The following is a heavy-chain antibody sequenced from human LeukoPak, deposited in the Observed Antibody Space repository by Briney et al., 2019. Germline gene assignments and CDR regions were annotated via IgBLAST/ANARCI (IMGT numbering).Heavy chain of an antibody. CDR2: IIPIFGTA. V-gene: IGHV1-69*13. J-gene: IGHJ5*02. D-gene: IGHD2-15*01. CDR1: GGTFSSYA. Sequence: SVNVSCKASGGTFSSYAISWVRQAPGQGLEWMGGIIPIFGTANYAQKFQGRVTITADESTSTAYMELSSLRSEDTAVYYCASHILVGTPTNWFDPWGQGTPVTVSS. CDR3: ASHILVGTPTNWFDP.